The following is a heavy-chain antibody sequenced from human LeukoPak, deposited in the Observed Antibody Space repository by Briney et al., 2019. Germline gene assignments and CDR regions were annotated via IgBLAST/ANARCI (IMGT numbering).Heavy chain of an antibody. D-gene: IGHD3-10*01. CDR1: GYTFTSYD. V-gene: IGHV1-8*01. J-gene: IGHJ4*02. Sequence: GASVKVSCKASGYTFTSYDINWVRQATGQGLEWMGWMNPNSGNTGYAQKFQGRVTMTRNTSISTAYMELSSLRSEDTAVYYCARADGRERAYYYGSGSPSGEDYFDYWGQGTLVTVSS. CDR2: MNPNSGNT. CDR3: ARADGRERAYYYGSGSPSGEDYFDY.